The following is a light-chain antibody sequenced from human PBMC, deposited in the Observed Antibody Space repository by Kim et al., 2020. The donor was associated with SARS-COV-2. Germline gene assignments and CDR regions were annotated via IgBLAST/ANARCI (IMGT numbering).Light chain of an antibody. V-gene: IGKV1-39*01. J-gene: IGKJ2*01. CDR3: QQSYSTHT. CDR1: QSISSY. CDR2: AAS. Sequence: DIKMTQSPSSLSASVGDRVTITCRASQSISSYLNWYQQKPGKAPKLLIYAASSLQSGVPSRFSDSGSGTDFTLTISSLQPEDFATYYCQQSYSTHTFGQGTKLEI.